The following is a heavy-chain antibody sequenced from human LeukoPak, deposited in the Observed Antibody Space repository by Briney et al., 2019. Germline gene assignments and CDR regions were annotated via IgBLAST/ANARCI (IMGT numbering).Heavy chain of an antibody. CDR2: IRSKASGGTT. Sequence: GRSLRLSCIASGFTFGDYAMSWVRQAPGKGLEWVGFIRSKASGGTTEYTASVKGRFTISRDDSKSIAYLQMNSLITEDTAVYYCTRGYSIDYWGQGTQVTVSS. CDR1: GFTFGDYA. V-gene: IGHV3-49*04. J-gene: IGHJ4*02. CDR3: TRGYSIDY. D-gene: IGHD4-11*01.